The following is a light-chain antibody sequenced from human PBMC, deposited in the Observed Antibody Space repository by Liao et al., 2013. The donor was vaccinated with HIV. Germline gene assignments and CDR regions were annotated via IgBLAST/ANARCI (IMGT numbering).Light chain of an antibody. J-gene: IGLJ1*01. V-gene: IGLV3-1*01. CDR3: QTWDRTTYV. Sequence: SSELTQSPSVSVSPGQTASITCSGDYLGDKYASWYQHKPGQAPVLVIYQDNKRPSGIPERFSGSNSGNTATLTIGGTQAIDEADYYCQTWDRTTYVFGSGTKVTVL. CDR1: YLGDKY. CDR2: QDN.